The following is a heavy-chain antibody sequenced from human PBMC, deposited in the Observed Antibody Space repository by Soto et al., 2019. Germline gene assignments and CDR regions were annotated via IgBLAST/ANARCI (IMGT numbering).Heavy chain of an antibody. CDR2: INSNSGGT. CDR3: ASDGSSGYEYGMDV. V-gene: IGHV1-2*02. CDR1: GYTFTGYY. J-gene: IGHJ6*02. Sequence: ASVKVSCKASGYTFTGYYMHWVRQAPGQGLEWMGWINSNSGGTNYAQKFQGRGTMTRDTSISTAYMELSRLRSDDTAVYYCASDGSSGYEYGMDVWGQGTTVTVSS. D-gene: IGHD3-22*01.